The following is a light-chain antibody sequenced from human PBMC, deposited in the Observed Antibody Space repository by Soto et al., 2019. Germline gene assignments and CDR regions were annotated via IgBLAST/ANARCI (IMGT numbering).Light chain of an antibody. CDR1: QDISDN. J-gene: IGKJ1*01. CDR2: DVS. CDR3: QQYYSYPRT. Sequence: DIQMTQSPSSLSASVGDRVTITCRASQDISDNLNWYQQKQGKAPKVLISDVSTLQSGVPSRFSGSGSGTDFTLTISCLQSEDFATYYCQQYYSYPRTFGQGTKVDIK. V-gene: IGKV1-16*01.